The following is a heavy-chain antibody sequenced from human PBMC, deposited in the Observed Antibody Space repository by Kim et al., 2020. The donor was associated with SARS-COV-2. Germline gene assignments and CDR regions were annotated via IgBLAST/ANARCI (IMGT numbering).Heavy chain of an antibody. J-gene: IGHJ6*02. V-gene: IGHV3-21*01. CDR2: I. Sequence: IDYAASVQCRFTISRDNAKNSLYLQMNSLRAEDTAVYYCARDSPFYGMDVWGQGTTVTVSS. CDR3: ARDSPFYGMDV.